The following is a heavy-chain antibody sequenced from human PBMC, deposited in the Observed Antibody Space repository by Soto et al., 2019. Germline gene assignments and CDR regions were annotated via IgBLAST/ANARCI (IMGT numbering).Heavy chain of an antibody. J-gene: IGHJ6*02. Sequence: QVQLQESGPGLVKPSQTLSLTCTVSGGSISTGNYYWSWVRQHPGKGLEWIGYIYYSGTTYYNPSLKSRVTISVDTSKNQFSLKMRSVTAADTAVYYCARDSYCLSRSCYPYHYYGMDVWGQGTTVTVSS. CDR3: ARDSYCLSRSCYPYHYYGMDV. CDR1: GGSISTGNYY. CDR2: IYYSGTT. D-gene: IGHD2-2*01. V-gene: IGHV4-31*03.